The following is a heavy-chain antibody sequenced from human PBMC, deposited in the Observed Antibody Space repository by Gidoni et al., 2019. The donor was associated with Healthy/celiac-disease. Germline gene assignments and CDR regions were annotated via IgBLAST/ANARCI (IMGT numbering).Heavy chain of an antibody. CDR3: ARDGDLIVVVTHLDY. Sequence: EVQLVESGGGLVQPGGSLRLSCAASGFTFSSSWMHWLRQAPGKGLVWVSRINSDGSSTSYADSVKGRFTISRDNAKNTLYLQMNSLRAEVTAVYYCARDGDLIVVVTHLDYWGQGTLVTVSS. CDR2: INSDGSST. D-gene: IGHD2-21*02. V-gene: IGHV3-74*01. CDR1: GFTFSSSW. J-gene: IGHJ4*02.